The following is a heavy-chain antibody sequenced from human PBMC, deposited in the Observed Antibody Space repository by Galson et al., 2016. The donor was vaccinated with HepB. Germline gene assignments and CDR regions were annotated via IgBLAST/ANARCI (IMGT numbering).Heavy chain of an antibody. V-gene: IGHV5-10-1*01. CDR3: ARQGSSAGELYYYYGMDV. D-gene: IGHD2-15*01. J-gene: IGHJ6*02. CDR2: IDPSDSYT. Sequence: QSGAEVKKPGESLRISCKDSGYSFSPYWIIWVRQMPGKGLEWMGRIDPSDSYTNYSPSFQGHVTIHADKSISTAYLQWSRLKASDTGIYYCARQGSSAGELYYYYGMDVWGQGTTVTVSS. CDR1: GYSFSPYW.